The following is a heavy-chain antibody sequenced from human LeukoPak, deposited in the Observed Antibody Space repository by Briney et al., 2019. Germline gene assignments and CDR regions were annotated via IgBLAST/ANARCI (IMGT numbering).Heavy chain of an antibody. D-gene: IGHD6-19*01. CDR1: GGSISSSSYY. CDR3: ARHSVAIAVAPDAFDI. J-gene: IGHJ3*02. CDR2: IYYSGST. Sequence: SETLSLTCTVSGGSISSSSYYWGWIRRPPGKGLEWIGSIYYSGSTYYNPSLKSRVTISVDTSKNQFSLKLSSVTAADTAVYYCARHSVAIAVAPDAFDIWGQGTMVTVSS. V-gene: IGHV4-39*01.